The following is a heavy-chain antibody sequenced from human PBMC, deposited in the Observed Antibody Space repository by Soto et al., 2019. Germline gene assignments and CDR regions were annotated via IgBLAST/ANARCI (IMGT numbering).Heavy chain of an antibody. CDR2: INQDGREI. Sequence: HPGGSLRLSCVVSGFTFKTFWMTWVRQAPGKGLEWVANINQDGREIYYLDSVKGRFTISSDSAIEKSLYLQMNTLRAEDTAVYYCAGGFRGANTGFALDFWGQGTLVTVSS. CDR3: AGGFRGANTGFALDF. D-gene: IGHD3-10*01. J-gene: IGHJ4*02. CDR1: GFTFKTFW. V-gene: IGHV3-7*01.